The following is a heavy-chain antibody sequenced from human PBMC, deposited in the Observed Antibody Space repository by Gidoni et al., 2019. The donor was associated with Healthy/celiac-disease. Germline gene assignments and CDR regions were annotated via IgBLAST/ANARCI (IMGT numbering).Heavy chain of an antibody. Sequence: QVQLVESGGGLVKPGGSLRLSCAASGFTFSAYYMSWIRQAPGEGLGWGSYISSGGSAIYYVDSLKGRFTISRDNAKNSLYLQMNSLRAEDTAVYYCARVISYYYGGNLYAFDIWGQGTMVTVSS. CDR2: ISSGGSAI. CDR3: ARVISYYYGGNLYAFDI. CDR1: GFTFSAYY. V-gene: IGHV3-11*01. J-gene: IGHJ3*02. D-gene: IGHD4-17*01.